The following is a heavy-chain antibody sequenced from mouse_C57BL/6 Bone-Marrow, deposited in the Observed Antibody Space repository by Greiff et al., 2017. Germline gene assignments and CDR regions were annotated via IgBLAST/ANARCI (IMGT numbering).Heavy chain of an antibody. Sequence: EVQLVESGGGLVKPGGSLKLSCAASGFTFSDYGMHWVRQAPEKGLEWVAYISSGSSTIYYADTVKGRFTISRDNAKNTLFLQMTSLRSEDTAMYYCARRDYGSSYRGYYYAMDYWGQGTSVTVSS. CDR3: ARRDYGSSYRGYYYAMDY. D-gene: IGHD1-1*01. CDR2: ISSGSSTI. J-gene: IGHJ4*01. CDR1: GFTFSDYG. V-gene: IGHV5-17*01.